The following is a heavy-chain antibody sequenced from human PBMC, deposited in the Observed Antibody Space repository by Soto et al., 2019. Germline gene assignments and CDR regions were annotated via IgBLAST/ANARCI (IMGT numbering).Heavy chain of an antibody. J-gene: IGHJ4*02. CDR3: ASAGGLGAVAADY. CDR2: IYHSGST. V-gene: IGHV4-30-2*01. D-gene: IGHD6-19*01. Sequence: SETLSLTCTVSGGSISSGGYYWTWIRQHPGKGLEWIGYIYHSGSTYYNPSLKSRVTTSVDRSKNQFSLKLSSVTAADTAVYYCASAGGLGAVAADYWGQGTLVTVSS. CDR1: GGSISSGGYY.